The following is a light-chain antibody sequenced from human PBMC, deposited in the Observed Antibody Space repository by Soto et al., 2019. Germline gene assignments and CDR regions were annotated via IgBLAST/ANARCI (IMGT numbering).Light chain of an antibody. V-gene: IGKV3-11*01. Sequence: ELVLTQSPATLSLSPGERATLSCRASQSVSSYLAWYQQKPGQAPRLLIYDASNRATGIPARFSGSGSGTDFTRTISSLEPEDFAVYYCQQRSNWPRLTFGQGTRLEIK. CDR3: QQRSNWPRLT. CDR2: DAS. J-gene: IGKJ5*01. CDR1: QSVSSY.